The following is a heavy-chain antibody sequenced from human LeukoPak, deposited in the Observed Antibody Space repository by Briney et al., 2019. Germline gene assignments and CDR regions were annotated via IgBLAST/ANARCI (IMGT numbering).Heavy chain of an antibody. D-gene: IGHD4-17*01. Sequence: ASVKVSCKASGYTFTGYYMHWVRQAPGQGLEWMGWINPNSGGTNYAQKFQGRVTMTRDTSISTAYMELSRLRSDDTAVYYCARDHWLGVTTYYFDYRGQGTLVTVSS. J-gene: IGHJ4*02. CDR2: INPNSGGT. V-gene: IGHV1-2*02. CDR3: ARDHWLGVTTYYFDY. CDR1: GYTFTGYY.